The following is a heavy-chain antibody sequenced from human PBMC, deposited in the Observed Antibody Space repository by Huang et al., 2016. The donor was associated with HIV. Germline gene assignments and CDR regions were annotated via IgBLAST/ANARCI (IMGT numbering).Heavy chain of an antibody. CDR1: GGSVITSSYW. CDR3: TRPLFPFSPDAKDPGWFDP. D-gene: IGHD2-15*01. J-gene: IGHJ5*02. V-gene: IGHV4-39*01. Sequence: LQLHESGPGLVKSSETLSLTCTVSGGSVITSSYWWGWIRQPPGKGLEWIGSIYSSGGMTYYNPSLKSRVNISVDTSKNQLSLKVDSVTAADTAVYYCTRPLFPFSPDAKDPGWFDPWGPGILIVVSS. CDR2: IYSSGGMT.